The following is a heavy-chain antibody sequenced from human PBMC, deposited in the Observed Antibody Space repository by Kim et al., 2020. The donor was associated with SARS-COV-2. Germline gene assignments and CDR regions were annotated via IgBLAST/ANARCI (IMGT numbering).Heavy chain of an antibody. CDR2: ISSSSSYT. V-gene: IGHV3-11*06. D-gene: IGHD6-6*01. CDR3: ARDTNYIAARPYNWFDP. Sequence: GGSLRLSCAASGFTFSDYYMSWIRQAPGKGLEWVSYISSSSSYTTYADSVKGRFTISRDNAKNSLYLQMNSLRAEDTAVYYCARDTNYIAARPYNWFDPWGQGTLVTVSS. CDR1: GFTFSDYY. J-gene: IGHJ5*02.